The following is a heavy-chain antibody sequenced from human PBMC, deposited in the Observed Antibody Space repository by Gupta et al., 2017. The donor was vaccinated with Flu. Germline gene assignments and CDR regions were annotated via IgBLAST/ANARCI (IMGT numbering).Heavy chain of an antibody. V-gene: IGHV3-7*01. D-gene: IGHD1-26*01. CDR2: IKGDGSEK. Sequence: SRYWMSWVRQAPGKGLEWVANIKGDGSEKYYVDSVKGRFTISRDNAKNSLHLEMNSLRADDTAVYYCAREERWGQGTLVTVSS. J-gene: IGHJ4*02. CDR1: SRYW. CDR3: AREER.